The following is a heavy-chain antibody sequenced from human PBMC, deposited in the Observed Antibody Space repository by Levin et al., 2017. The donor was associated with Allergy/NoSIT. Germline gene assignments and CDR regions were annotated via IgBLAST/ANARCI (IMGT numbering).Heavy chain of an antibody. D-gene: IGHD2-8*02. J-gene: IGHJ6*03. Sequence: SETLSLTCAVYGGSFSNYYWSWIRQPPGKGLEWIGDINDSGSTNYNPSLKSRVTISVDTSKKQFSLKLRSVTAAETAVYYCAREVHQRVVFLHHYYMDVWGKGTTVTVSS. V-gene: IGHV4-34*01. CDR2: INDSGST. CDR1: GGSFSNYY. CDR3: AREVHQRVVFLHHYYMDV.